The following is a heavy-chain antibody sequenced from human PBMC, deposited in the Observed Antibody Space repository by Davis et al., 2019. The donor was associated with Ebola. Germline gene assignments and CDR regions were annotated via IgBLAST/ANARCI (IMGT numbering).Heavy chain of an antibody. Sequence: GGSLRLSCAASGFSVSGNYMSWVRQAPGKGLEWVSSISSSSYFIYYADSLKGRFTISRDNAKNSLYLQMNSLRAEDTAVYFCARDPGIAVADFWGQGTLLTVSS. CDR1: GFSVSGNY. CDR2: ISSSSYFI. V-gene: IGHV3-21*04. D-gene: IGHD6-19*01. CDR3: ARDPGIAVADF. J-gene: IGHJ4*02.